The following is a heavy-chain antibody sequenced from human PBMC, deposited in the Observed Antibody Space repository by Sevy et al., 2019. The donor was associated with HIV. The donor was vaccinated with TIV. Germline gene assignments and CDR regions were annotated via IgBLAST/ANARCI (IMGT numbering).Heavy chain of an antibody. J-gene: IGHJ6*03. CDR2: IKSKTDGGTT. D-gene: IGHD4-17*01. CDR3: TTGSFRDYGSKLPYYYYYMDV. V-gene: IGHV3-15*01. CDR1: GFTFSNAW. Sequence: GGSLRLSCAASGFTFSNAWMSWVRQAPGKGLEWVGRIKSKTDGGTTDYAAPVKGRFTISRDDSKNTLYLQMNSLKTEDTAVYYCTTGSFRDYGSKLPYYYYYMDVWGKGTTVTVSS.